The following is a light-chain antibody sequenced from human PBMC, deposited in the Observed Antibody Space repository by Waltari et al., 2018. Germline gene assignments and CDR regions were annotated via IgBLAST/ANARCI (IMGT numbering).Light chain of an antibody. V-gene: IGKV3-20*01. CDR1: EGIRKY. CDR3: QNHERLPAK. J-gene: IGKJ1*01. Sequence: ATRTWRDCEGIRKYVVPYKQQPGQAPRLLMYEASRTATCFSDRFSGRRSGTDFSLTISRLDPEDFAVYYCQNHERLPAKVGQGTKVEL. CDR2: EAS.